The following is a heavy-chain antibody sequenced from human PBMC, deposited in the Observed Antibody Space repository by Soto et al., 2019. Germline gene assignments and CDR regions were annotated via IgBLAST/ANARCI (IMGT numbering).Heavy chain of an antibody. V-gene: IGHV4-61*01. D-gene: IGHD4-17*01. J-gene: IGHJ4*02. Sequence: SETLSLTCTVSGGAITSSSYFWSWIRQSPGRGLEYIGYIYYNGRTNYNPSLQSRVTISVDTSTSKFSLNLTSVTAGDTAVYYCARMSRTVNYWGQGTPVTVPQ. CDR3: ARMSRTVNY. CDR1: GGAITSSSYF. CDR2: IYYNGRT.